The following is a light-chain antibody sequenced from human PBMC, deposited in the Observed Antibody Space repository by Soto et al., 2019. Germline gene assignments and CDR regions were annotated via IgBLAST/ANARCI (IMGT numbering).Light chain of an antibody. V-gene: IGLV2-14*03. J-gene: IGLJ2*01. CDR1: SSDVGGYNY. CDR3: TSYTSTISHVL. Sequence: QSALTQPASVSGSPGQSITISCTGTSSDVGGYNYVSWYQQHPGKAPKLIISEVSNRPSGVSTRFSGSKSGNTASLTISGLQAEDEADYYCTSYTSTISHVLFGGATQLTVL. CDR2: EVS.